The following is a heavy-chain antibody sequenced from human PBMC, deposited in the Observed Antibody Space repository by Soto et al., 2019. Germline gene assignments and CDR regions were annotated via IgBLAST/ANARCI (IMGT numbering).Heavy chain of an antibody. D-gene: IGHD3-16*02. V-gene: IGHV1-8*01. J-gene: IGHJ4*02. CDR1: GYTFSTYD. CDR2: MNPNSGNT. Sequence: QVQLVQSGAEAKKPGASVKVSCKASGYTFSTYDINWVRQATGQGLEWMGWMNPNSGNTGYAQKFQGRVTMTRNTSISTAYMELSSLRSEDTAVYYCARVARRLGELSLRDYFDYWGQGTLVTVSS. CDR3: ARVARRLGELSLRDYFDY.